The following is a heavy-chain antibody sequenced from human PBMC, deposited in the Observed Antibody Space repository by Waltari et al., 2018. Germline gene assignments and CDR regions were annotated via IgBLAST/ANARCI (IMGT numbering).Heavy chain of an antibody. V-gene: IGHV1-69*01. CDR3: ARYYDAMTDYYYGMDV. D-gene: IGHD3-3*01. J-gene: IGHJ6*02. Sequence: QVQMVQSGAEVKKHGNSVKVSCKASGGTFSSNDISWVRKAHGKGLEWMGGIIPIFGTANYAQKFQGRVTITADESTSTAYMELSSLRSEDTAVYYCARYYDAMTDYYYGMDVWGQGTTVTVSS. CDR2: IIPIFGTA. CDR1: GGTFSSND.